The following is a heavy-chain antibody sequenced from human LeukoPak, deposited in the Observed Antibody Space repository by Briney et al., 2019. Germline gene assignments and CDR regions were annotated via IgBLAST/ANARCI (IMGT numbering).Heavy chain of an antibody. CDR1: GFTFSSYA. Sequence: PGGSLRLSCAASGFTFSSYAMNWVRQAPGKGLEWISYISSSSSTMYYADSEKGRFTISRDNAKNSLYLQMNSLRVEDAAVYYCARDKMGIDYWGQGTLVSVSS. CDR2: ISSSSSTM. J-gene: IGHJ4*02. V-gene: IGHV3-48*01. CDR3: ARDKMGIDY. D-gene: IGHD7-27*01.